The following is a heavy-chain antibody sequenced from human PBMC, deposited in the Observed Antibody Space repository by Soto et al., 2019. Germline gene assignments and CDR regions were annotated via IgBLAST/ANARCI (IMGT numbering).Heavy chain of an antibody. J-gene: IGHJ6*02. V-gene: IGHV3-74*01. CDR3: ARDPAVLLWFGESPYGMDV. CDR1: GFTFSSYW. CDR2: INSDGSST. D-gene: IGHD3-10*01. Sequence: EVQLVESGGGLVQPGGSLRLSCAASGFTFSSYWMHWVRQAPGKGLVWVSRINSDGSSTSYADSVKGRFIISRDNAKNTLYLQMNSLRAEDTAVYYCARDPAVLLWFGESPYGMDVWGQGTTVTVSS.